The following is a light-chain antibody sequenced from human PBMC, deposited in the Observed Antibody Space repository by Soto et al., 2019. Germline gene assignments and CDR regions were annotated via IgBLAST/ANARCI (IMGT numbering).Light chain of an antibody. CDR1: QSISNS. Sequence: IPLPQSPSSLSASVGDRVTVTCLASQSISNSLNWYQQKPGRAPKLLIYAASSLQSGVPSRFSGSGSGTDFILTISSLQPEGFATYYCQQSYSTPRDFGQGTRLENK. V-gene: IGKV1-39*01. CDR3: QQSYSTPRD. CDR2: AAS. J-gene: IGKJ5*01.